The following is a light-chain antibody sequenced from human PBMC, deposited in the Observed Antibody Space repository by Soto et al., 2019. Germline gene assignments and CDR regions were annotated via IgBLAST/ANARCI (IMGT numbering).Light chain of an antibody. Sequence: EIQMTPTPSTLSASVGDRFTITCRASQSMISLLAWYHQKPGKAPNLLIYEASSLESGVPSRFSGSGSGTEFTLTISSLQPDDFATYYCQQYNSYSWTFGQGTNVDIK. V-gene: IGKV1-5*01. J-gene: IGKJ1*01. CDR1: QSMISL. CDR3: QQYNSYSWT. CDR2: EAS.